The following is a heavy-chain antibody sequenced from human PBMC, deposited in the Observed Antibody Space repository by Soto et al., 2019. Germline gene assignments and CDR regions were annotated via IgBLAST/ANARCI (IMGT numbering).Heavy chain of an antibody. CDR3: ASESYDFWSGYYPDY. Sequence: EVQLVESGGGLVQPGGSLRLSCAASGFTFSSYWMHLVRQAPGKGLVWVSRINSDGSSTSYADSVKGRFTISRDNAKNTLYLQMNSLRAEETAVYYCASESYDFWSGYYPDYWGQGTLVTVSS. V-gene: IGHV3-74*01. D-gene: IGHD3-3*01. CDR2: INSDGSST. J-gene: IGHJ4*02. CDR1: GFTFSSYW.